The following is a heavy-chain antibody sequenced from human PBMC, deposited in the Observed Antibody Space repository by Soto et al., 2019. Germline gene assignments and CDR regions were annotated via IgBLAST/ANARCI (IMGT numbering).Heavy chain of an antibody. V-gene: IGHV4-59*01. J-gene: IGHJ5*02. CDR2: TYYSGST. Sequence: ETLSLTCTVSGASISSYYWSWIRQPPGKGLEWIGFTYYSGSTNYNPSLKSRVTMSVDTSKNQFSLKLNSVTAADTAVYYCARTYCSGGRCYQGGNWFDPWGQGTLVTVSS. CDR1: GASISSYY. D-gene: IGHD2-15*01. CDR3: ARTYCSGGRCYQGGNWFDP.